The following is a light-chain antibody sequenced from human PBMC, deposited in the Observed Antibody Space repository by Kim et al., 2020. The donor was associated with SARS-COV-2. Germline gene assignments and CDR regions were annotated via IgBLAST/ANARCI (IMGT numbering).Light chain of an antibody. Sequence: QRVTISCTGSSVNIGAAYDVHWYQQLPRRPPKLLIQGNNNRPSGVPDRFSGSKSGTSASLDITGLQAEDEAVYYCQSYDRSLSGSVFGGGTQLTVL. CDR3: QSYDRSLSGSV. CDR1: SVNIGAAYD. CDR2: GNN. J-gene: IGLJ3*02. V-gene: IGLV1-40*01.